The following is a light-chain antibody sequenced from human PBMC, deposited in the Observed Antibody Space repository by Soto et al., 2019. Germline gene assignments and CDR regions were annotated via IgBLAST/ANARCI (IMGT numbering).Light chain of an antibody. V-gene: IGLV2-23*02. Sequence: QSALTQPASVSGSPGQSITISCSGNAVSYQLVSWYQQQPGKAPKLILYNVTRRPSGESNRFSGFKSGTTASLKITGLQAEDEADYYCCSFVGVTNDVFGKGTKVT. CDR3: CSFVGVTNDV. J-gene: IGLJ1*01. CDR1: GNAVSYQL. CDR2: NVT.